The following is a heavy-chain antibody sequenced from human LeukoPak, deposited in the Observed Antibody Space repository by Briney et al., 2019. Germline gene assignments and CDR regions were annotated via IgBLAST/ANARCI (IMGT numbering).Heavy chain of an antibody. CDR2: INQDGSQK. D-gene: IGHD6-6*01. CDR1: GFTLNSYW. J-gene: IGHJ4*02. Sequence: PGGSLRLSCAASGFTLNSYWMSWVRQAPGKGLEWVANINQDGSQKYYVDSVKGRFTISRDNAKNSLYLQMNSLRAEDTAVYYCARAVAARSSYWGQGTLVTVSS. V-gene: IGHV3-7*01. CDR3: ARAVAARSSY.